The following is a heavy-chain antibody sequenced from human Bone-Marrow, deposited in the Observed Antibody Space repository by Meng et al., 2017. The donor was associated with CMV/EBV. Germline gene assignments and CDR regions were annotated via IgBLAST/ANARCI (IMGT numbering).Heavy chain of an antibody. J-gene: IGHJ6*02. CDR2: TFHRSKRYN. CDR1: GDSVSSNSAA. Sequence: QTLALTRAISGDSVSSNSAAWNWIRQSPSRGLEWLGRTFHRSKRYNDYAVSVKSRITINPDTSRNQFYLQLHSLTHEDTAVYYCTRDVTDDFSRGYYSHYGMDVWGQGTTVTVSS. CDR3: TRDVTDDFSRGYYSHYGMDV. D-gene: IGHD3-3*01. V-gene: IGHV6-1*01.